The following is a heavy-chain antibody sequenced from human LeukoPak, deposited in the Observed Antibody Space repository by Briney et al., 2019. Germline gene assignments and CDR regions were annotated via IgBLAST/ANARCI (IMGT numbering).Heavy chain of an antibody. D-gene: IGHD3-22*01. V-gene: IGHV3-53*01. CDR2: IYSGGST. J-gene: IGHJ5*02. CDR3: ARLYYDSSGYYCLVP. Sequence: GGSLRLSCAASGFTVSSNYMSWVRQAPGKGLEWVSVIYSGGSTYYADSVKGRFTISRDNSKNTLYLQMNSLGAEDTAVYYCARLYYDSSGYYCLVPWGQGTLVTVSS. CDR1: GFTVSSNY.